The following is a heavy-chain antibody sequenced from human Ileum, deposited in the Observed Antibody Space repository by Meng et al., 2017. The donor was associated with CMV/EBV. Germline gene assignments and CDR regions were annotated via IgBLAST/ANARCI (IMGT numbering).Heavy chain of an antibody. J-gene: IGHJ4*02. V-gene: IGHV3-15*01. CDR2: IKSKADGGTT. Sequence: GESLKISCVASGFTFSNAWMNWIRQSPGKGLEWVGLIKSKADGGTTDYTEALKGRFTISRDDLRNTLYLQMDSLKTDDTAVYYCATAPGYYHTSPYDYWGQGTLVTVSS. CDR3: ATAPGYYHTSPYDY. D-gene: IGHD3-22*01. CDR1: GFTFSNAW.